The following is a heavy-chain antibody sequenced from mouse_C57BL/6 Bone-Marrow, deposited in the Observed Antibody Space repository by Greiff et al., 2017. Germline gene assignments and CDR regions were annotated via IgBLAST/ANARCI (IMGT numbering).Heavy chain of an antibody. J-gene: IGHJ3*01. Sequence: LMESGPGLVKPSQSLSLTCSVTGYSITSGYYWNWIRQFPGNKLEWMGYISYDGSNNYNPSLKNLNSITRDTSTNQFFLKLNSVTTEDTATYYCASNYGSSFAYWGQGALVTVAA. CDR1: GYSITSGYY. CDR3: ASNYGSSFAY. CDR2: ISYDGSN. V-gene: IGHV3-6*01. D-gene: IGHD1-1*01.